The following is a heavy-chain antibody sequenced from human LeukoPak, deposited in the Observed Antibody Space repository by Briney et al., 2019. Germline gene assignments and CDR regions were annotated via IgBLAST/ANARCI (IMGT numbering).Heavy chain of an antibody. V-gene: IGHV3-53*04. CDR1: GFTVRSHY. J-gene: IGHJ6*02. CDR3: ARASPRNYYYYYGMDV. Sequence: QSGGSLRLSCAASGFTVRSHYVRWVPDARGGGLEWVSDNYSGGSTYHADSVKGRFTISRNNSKNTLYLQMNSLRAEDTAVYYCARASPRNYYYYYGMDVWGQGTTVTVFS. CDR2: NYSGGST.